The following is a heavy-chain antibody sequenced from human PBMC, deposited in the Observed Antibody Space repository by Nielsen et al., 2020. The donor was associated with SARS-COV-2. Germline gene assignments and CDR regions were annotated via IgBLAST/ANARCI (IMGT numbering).Heavy chain of an antibody. J-gene: IGHJ6*02. CDR2: IGTAGDT. CDR1: GFTFSSYD. Sequence: GGSLRLSCAASGFTFSSYDMHWVRQATGKGLELVSAIGTAGDTYYPGSVKGRFTISRENAKNSLYLQMNSLRAGDTAVYYCARGDYGPYYYYGMDVWGQGTMVTVSS. D-gene: IGHD4/OR15-4a*01. CDR3: ARGDYGPYYYYGMDV. V-gene: IGHV3-13*01.